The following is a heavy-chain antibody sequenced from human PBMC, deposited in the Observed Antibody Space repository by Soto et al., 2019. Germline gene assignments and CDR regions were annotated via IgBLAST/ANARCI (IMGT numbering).Heavy chain of an antibody. D-gene: IGHD3-9*01. CDR2: ISGSGGST. J-gene: IGHJ4*02. V-gene: IGHV3-23*01. CDR1: GFTFSSYA. CDR3: AKVPYDILTGYPAYYFDY. Sequence: EVQLLESGGGLVQPGGSLRLSCAASGFTFSSYAMSWVHQAPGKGLEWVSAISGSGGSTYYADSVKGRFTISRDNSKNTLYLQMNSLRAEDTAVYYCAKVPYDILTGYPAYYFDYWGQGTLVTVSS.